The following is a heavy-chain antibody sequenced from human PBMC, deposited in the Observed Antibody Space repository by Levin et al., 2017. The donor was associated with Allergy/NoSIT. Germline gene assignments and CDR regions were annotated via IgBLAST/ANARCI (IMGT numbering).Heavy chain of an antibody. CDR3: ARDTKTVVTFFTYYYYGMDV. CDR2: ISAYNGNT. V-gene: IGHV1-18*01. J-gene: IGHJ6*02. CDR1: GYTFTSYG. D-gene: IGHD4-23*01. Sequence: ASVKVSCKASGYTFTSYGISWVRQAPGQGLEWMGWISAYNGNTNYAQKLQGRVTMTTDTSTSTAYMELRSLRSDDTAVYYCARDTKTVVTFFTYYYYGMDVWGQGTTVTVSS.